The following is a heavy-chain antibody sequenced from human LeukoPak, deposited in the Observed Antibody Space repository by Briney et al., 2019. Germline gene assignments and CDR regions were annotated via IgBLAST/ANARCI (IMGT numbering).Heavy chain of an antibody. D-gene: IGHD1-26*01. CDR2: ISSSSSYI. CDR3: ARSGSYDAFDI. Sequence: GGSLRLSCVASGFILSSYSMNWVRQAPGKGLEWVSSISSSSSYIYYADSVKGRFTISRDNSKNTLYLQMNSLRAEDTAVYYCARSGSYDAFDIWGQGTMVTVSS. V-gene: IGHV3-21*01. CDR1: GFILSSYS. J-gene: IGHJ3*02.